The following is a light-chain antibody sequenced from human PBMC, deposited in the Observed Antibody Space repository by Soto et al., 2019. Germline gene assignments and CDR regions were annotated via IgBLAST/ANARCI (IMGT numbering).Light chain of an antibody. CDR2: DVN. J-gene: IGLJ2*01. V-gene: IGLV2-14*01. CDR3: TSNASGSSHVV. CDR1: SSDIGGYDY. Sequence: QSALTQPASVSGSPGQSITLSCTGTSSDIGGYDYVSWYQRRPGKAPKLIIYDVNNRPSGVSNRFSGSKSGNTASLTISGLQAEDEADYYCTSNASGSSHVVFGGGTKLTVL.